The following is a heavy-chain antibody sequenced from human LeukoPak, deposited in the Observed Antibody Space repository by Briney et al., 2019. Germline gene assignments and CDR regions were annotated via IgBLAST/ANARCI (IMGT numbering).Heavy chain of an antibody. J-gene: IGHJ5*02. D-gene: IGHD3-22*01. V-gene: IGHV1-2*02. CDR3: ARGKRGYYDSSGYYYDHNWFDP. CDR1: GYTFTGYY. Sequence: ASVKVSCKASGYTFTGYYMHWVRQAPGQGLEWMGWINPNSGGTNYAQKFQGRVTMTRDTSISTAYMELSRLRSDDTAVYYCARGKRGYYDSSGYYYDHNWFDPWGQGTLVTVSS. CDR2: INPNSGGT.